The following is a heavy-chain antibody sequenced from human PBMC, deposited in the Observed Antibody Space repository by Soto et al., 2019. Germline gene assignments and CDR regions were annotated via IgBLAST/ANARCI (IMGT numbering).Heavy chain of an antibody. J-gene: IGHJ4*02. CDR1: GGTFSSYA. V-gene: IGHV1-69*13. CDR2: IIPIFGTA. D-gene: IGHD5-18*01. Sequence: GASVKVSCKASGGTFSSYAISWVRQAPGQGLEWMGGIIPIFGTANYAQKFQGRVTITADESTSTAYMELSSLRSEGTAVYYCATWDTAMVTYDYWGQGTLVTVSS. CDR3: ATWDTAMVTYDY.